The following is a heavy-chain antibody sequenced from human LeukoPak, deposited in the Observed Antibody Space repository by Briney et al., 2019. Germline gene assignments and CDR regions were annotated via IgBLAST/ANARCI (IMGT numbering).Heavy chain of an antibody. D-gene: IGHD3-10*01. CDR3: ARELARYYGSGSPLDY. V-gene: IGHV1-46*01. CDR2: INPSGGST. CDR1: GYTFTSYY. Sequence: ASVKVSCKASGYTFTSYYMHWVRQAPGQGLEWMGIINPSGGSTSYAQKFQGRVTMTRDTSISTAYMELSRLRSDDTAVYYCARELARYYGSGSPLDYWGQGTLVTVSS. J-gene: IGHJ4*02.